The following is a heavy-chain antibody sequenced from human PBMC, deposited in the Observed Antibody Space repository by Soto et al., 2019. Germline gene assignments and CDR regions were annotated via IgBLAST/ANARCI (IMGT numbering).Heavy chain of an antibody. D-gene: IGHD3-22*01. CDR1: GFTFSSYA. Sequence: PGGSLRLSCAASGFTFSSYAMHWVRQAPGKGLEWVAVISYDGSNKYYADSVKGRFTISRDNSKNTLYLQMNSLRAEDTAVYYCARDRKSYDSSGSYFDYWGQGTLVTVSS. V-gene: IGHV3-30-3*01. CDR3: ARDRKSYDSSGSYFDY. CDR2: ISYDGSNK. J-gene: IGHJ4*02.